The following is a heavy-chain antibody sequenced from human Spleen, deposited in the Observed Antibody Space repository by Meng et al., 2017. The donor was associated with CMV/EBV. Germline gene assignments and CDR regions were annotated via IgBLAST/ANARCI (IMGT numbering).Heavy chain of an antibody. CDR2: INPNTGGT. J-gene: IGHJ6*02. D-gene: IGHD6-19*01. CDR3: ARDLNSSGWSEGYYYYGMDV. Sequence: ASVKVSCKASGYTFTNCYMHWVRQAPGQGLEWMGYINPNTGGTNYAQNFQGRVTMTRDTSISTAYMELSRLRSDDTAVYYCARDLNSSGWSEGYYYYGMDVWGQGTTVTVSS. V-gene: IGHV1-2*02. CDR1: GYTFTNCY.